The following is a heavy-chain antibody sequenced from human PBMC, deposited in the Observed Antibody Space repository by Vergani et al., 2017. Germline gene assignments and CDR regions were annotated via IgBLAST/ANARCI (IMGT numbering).Heavy chain of an antibody. CDR1: GGSISSGDHC. J-gene: IGHJ6*03. Sequence: QVQLQESGPGVVKPSQTLSLTCAVSGGSISSGDHCWTWIRQRPGKGLEWIGYIFYSGTTYDNPSLRSRLTISVDTSQNQFSLKLRSVTAADTAVYYCARVDTXVPATSHFYYMDVWGQGTTVTVSS. D-gene: IGHD6-25*01. CDR3: ARVDTXVPATSHFYYMDV. V-gene: IGHV4-31*11. CDR2: IFYSGTT.